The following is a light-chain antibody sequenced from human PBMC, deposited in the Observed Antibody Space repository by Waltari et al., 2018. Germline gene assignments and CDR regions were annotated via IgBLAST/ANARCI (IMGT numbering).Light chain of an antibody. Sequence: QSVLTQPPSASGTPGPGVTISCSGGASNIGNNVVSWYQQVPGKAPKLLIYRSDRRPAGVPDRFSGSKSGTSASLAISGLQSEDEADYYCAAWDDSLNGRWVFGGGTKVTVL. CDR1: ASNIGNNV. CDR2: RSD. CDR3: AAWDDSLNGRWV. V-gene: IGLV1-44*01. J-gene: IGLJ3*02.